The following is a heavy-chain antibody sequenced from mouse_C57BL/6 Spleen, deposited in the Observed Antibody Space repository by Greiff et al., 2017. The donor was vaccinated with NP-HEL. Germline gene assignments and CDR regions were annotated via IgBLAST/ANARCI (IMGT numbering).Heavy chain of an antibody. J-gene: IGHJ3*01. CDR3: ARSSGRGTWFAY. CDR2: INPSTGGT. V-gene: IGHV1-42*01. Sequence: VQLQQSGPELVKPGASVKISCKASGYSFTGYYMNWVKQSPEKSLEWIGEINPSTGGTTYNQKFKAKATLTVDKSSSTAYMQLKSLTSEDSAVYYCARSSGRGTWFAYWGQGTLVTVSA. CDR1: GYSFTGYY.